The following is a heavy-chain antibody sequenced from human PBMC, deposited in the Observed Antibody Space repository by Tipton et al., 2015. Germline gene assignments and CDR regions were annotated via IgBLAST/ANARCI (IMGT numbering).Heavy chain of an antibody. V-gene: IGHV4-4*02. CDR2: ISQSGNT. Sequence: TLSLTCAVSGGSISSTNWWTWVRQPPGKGLEWIGEISQSGNTNYNPTLKSRVTISADKSKNRFSLTLNSVAAADTAVYYCARDLEHGMDVGGHGTSVAVSS. J-gene: IGHJ6*02. CDR1: GGSISSTNW. D-gene: IGHD5-24*01. CDR3: ARDLEHGMDV.